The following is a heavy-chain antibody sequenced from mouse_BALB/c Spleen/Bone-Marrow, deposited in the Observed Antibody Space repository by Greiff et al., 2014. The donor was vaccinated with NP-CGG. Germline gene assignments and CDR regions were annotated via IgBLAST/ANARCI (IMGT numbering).Heavy chain of an antibody. CDR1: GFSFNSYG. D-gene: IGHD2-4*01. V-gene: IGHV5-9-2*01. J-gene: IGHJ3*01. Sequence: EVMLVESGGGLVKSGGSLKLSCAASGFSFNSYGMSWVRQTPEKRLEWVATISGGGSYTFYPDSVKGRFTISRVNAKNNLYLQLSSLRSEDTALYYCARHAYYDQTEVSFVYWGQGTLVTVSA. CDR2: ISGGGSYT. CDR3: ARHAYYDQTEVSFVY.